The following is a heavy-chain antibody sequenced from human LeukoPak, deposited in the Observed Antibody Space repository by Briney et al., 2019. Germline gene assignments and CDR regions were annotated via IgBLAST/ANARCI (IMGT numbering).Heavy chain of an antibody. V-gene: IGHV1-69*11. Sequence: EASVKVSCKASGGTFSSYAISWVRQAAGQGLEWMGRIIPILGTANYAQKFQGRVTITADESTSTAYMELSSLRSEDTAVYYCARGGIAAAGYYYYYMDVWGKGTTVTVS. D-gene: IGHD6-13*01. CDR3: ARGGIAAAGYYYYYMDV. CDR2: IIPILGTA. CDR1: GGTFSSYA. J-gene: IGHJ6*03.